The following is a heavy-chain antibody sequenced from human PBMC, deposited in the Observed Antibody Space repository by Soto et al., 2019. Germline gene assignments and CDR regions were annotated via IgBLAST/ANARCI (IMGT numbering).Heavy chain of an antibody. V-gene: IGHV1-3*01. Sequence: QVQLVQSGAEVKMPGASVKVSCKASGYTFTNYAIHWVRQAPGQRLEWMGWINAGNGNTKYSQKFQGRVTITRDTSASTAYMELNSLRSEDTALYYCARPSVWYFDLWGRGTLVTVSS. CDR3: ARPSVWYFDL. J-gene: IGHJ2*01. CDR1: GYTFTNYA. CDR2: INAGNGNT.